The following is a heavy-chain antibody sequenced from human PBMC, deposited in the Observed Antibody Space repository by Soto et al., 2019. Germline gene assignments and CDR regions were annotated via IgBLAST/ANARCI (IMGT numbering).Heavy chain of an antibody. CDR2: LWYDGSNK. CDR1: GFTFSGHA. Sequence: QVQLVESGGGVAQPGRSLRLSCTVSGFTFSGHAMHWVRQAPGKGPEWVTQLWYDGSNKYYAESVKGLFTISRDNSKNTVYLHMNGLRVEDTAVYYCARDGQGLAPYALDVWGQGTSVTVSS. J-gene: IGHJ6*02. D-gene: IGHD6-19*01. V-gene: IGHV3-33*01. CDR3: ARDGQGLAPYALDV.